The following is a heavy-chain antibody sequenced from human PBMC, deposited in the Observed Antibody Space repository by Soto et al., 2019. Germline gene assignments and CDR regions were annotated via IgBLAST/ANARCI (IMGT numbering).Heavy chain of an antibody. J-gene: IGHJ4*02. Sequence: VASVKVSCKASGYTFTSYGISWVRQAPGQGLEWMGWISAYNGNTNYAQKLQGRVTMTTDTSTSTAYMELRSLRSDDTAVYYCARDEGPHFGIFGVVIIDYWGQGTLVTVSS. CDR2: ISAYNGNT. D-gene: IGHD3-3*01. CDR3: ARDEGPHFGIFGVVIIDY. V-gene: IGHV1-18*01. CDR1: GYTFTSYG.